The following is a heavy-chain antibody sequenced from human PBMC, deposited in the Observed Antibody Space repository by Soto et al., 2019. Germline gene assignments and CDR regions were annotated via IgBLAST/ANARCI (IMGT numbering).Heavy chain of an antibody. CDR1: PSPLRPPADSA. CDR2: TGIKAYGGTR. CDR3: VGGYGDYLRGDY. D-gene: IGHD4-17*01. J-gene: IGHJ4*02. Sequence: EVRLVESGGGLVQPGRSLRLPRPLSPSPLRPPADSALPRPPPPPPPRLPCVAFTGIKAYGGTREYAASVKGRFSISRDDSKNIVYLQMDSLKTDDTAMYYCVGGYGDYLRGDYWGQGTLVTVSS. V-gene: IGHV3-49*03.